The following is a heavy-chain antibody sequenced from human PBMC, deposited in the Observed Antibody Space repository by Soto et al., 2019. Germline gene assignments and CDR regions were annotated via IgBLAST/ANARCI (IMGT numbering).Heavy chain of an antibody. D-gene: IGHD3-3*02. CDR1: GFTFSRNT. CDR2: ITSSGSYV. V-gene: IGHV3-21*01. Sequence: GGSLRLSCVTSGFTFSRNTMNWVRQAPGKGLEWVASITSSGSYVYYADSVKGRFSASRDNAKNSLSLQMDSLRPDDTAIYFCVKDEGIEAMDVWGKGTTVTV. CDR3: VKDEGIEAMDV. J-gene: IGHJ6*03.